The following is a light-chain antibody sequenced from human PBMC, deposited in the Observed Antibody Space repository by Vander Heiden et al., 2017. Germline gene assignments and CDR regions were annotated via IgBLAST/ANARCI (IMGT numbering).Light chain of an antibody. Sequence: QSVLTQPPSASGPPGQRVPISCSGSSSNIGSNTVNWYQQLPGTAPKLLIHSNNQRPSGVPDRFSGSNSGSSASLAISGLQSEDEADYYCAAWDDSLNGLVVFGGGTKLTVV. CDR2: SNN. V-gene: IGLV1-44*01. J-gene: IGLJ2*01. CDR1: SSNIGSNT. CDR3: AAWDDSLNGLVV.